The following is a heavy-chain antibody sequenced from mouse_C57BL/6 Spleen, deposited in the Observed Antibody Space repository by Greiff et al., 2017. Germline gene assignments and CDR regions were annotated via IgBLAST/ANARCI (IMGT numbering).Heavy chain of an antibody. V-gene: IGHV14-4*01. CDR2: IDPENGDT. J-gene: IGHJ2*01. CDR1: GFNIKDDY. D-gene: IGHD1-1*01. Sequence: VQLQQSGAELVRPGASVKLSCTASGFNIKDDYMHWVKQRPEQGLEWIGWIDPENGDTEYASKFQGKATITADTSSNTAYLQLSSLTSEDTAVYYCTYYGSRYWGQGTTLTVSS. CDR3: TYYGSRY.